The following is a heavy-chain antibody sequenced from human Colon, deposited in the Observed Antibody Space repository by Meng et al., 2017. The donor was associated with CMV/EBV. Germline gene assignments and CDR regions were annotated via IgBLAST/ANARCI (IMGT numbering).Heavy chain of an antibody. Sequence: QVQLVQSGAEVKKPGASVKVSCKASGYTFTSYDINWVRQATGQGLEWMGWMKPNSGNTGYAQKFQGRVTMTRNTSISTAYMELSGLRSEDTAVYYCAREKSGYDNRRGFDYWGQGTLVTVSS. CDR3: AREKSGYDNRRGFDY. V-gene: IGHV1-8*01. J-gene: IGHJ4*02. CDR2: MKPNSGNT. D-gene: IGHD5-12*01. CDR1: GYTFTSYD.